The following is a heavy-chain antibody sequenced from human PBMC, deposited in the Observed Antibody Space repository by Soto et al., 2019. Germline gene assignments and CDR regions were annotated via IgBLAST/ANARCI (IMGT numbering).Heavy chain of an antibody. CDR1: GGSFSGYY. CDR2: INHSGST. J-gene: IGHJ6*02. V-gene: IGHV4-34*01. Sequence: QVQLQQWGAGLLKPSETLSLTCAVYGGSFSGYYWSWIRQPPGKGLEWIGEINHSGSTNYNPSLKSRVTISVDTSENQFSLKLSSVTAADTAVYYCARGYCSSTSCYSYYYYYGMDVWGQGTTVTVSS. CDR3: ARGYCSSTSCYSYYYYYGMDV. D-gene: IGHD2-2*01.